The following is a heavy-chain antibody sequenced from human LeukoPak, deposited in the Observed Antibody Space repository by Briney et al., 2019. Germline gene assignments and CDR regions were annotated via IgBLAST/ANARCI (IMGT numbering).Heavy chain of an antibody. CDR3: ARDVAPLDWLDV. J-gene: IGHJ6*02. Sequence: GGSLRLSCAASGFTFSCYALSRLREAAWKGLPTVSAISDSGGSAYYADSVKGRFTISRDNAKNTLYLQMNSLRAEDTAVYYCARDVAPLDWLDVWGQGTTVTVSS. CDR1: GFTFSCYA. D-gene: IGHD3-9*01. CDR2: ISDSGGSA. V-gene: IGHV3-23*01.